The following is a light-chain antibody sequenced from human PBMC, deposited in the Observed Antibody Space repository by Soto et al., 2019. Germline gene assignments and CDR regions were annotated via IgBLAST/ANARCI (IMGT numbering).Light chain of an antibody. J-gene: IGLJ1*01. Sequence: SVLAQAASVSGSPGQSITISCTGTSSDVGGYNYVSWYQQHPGKAPKLIIYEVSNRPTGVSNRFSGSKSGHTASLTISGLQSEDEPDYFCTPYTISSTRDVFGTGTNVTVL. V-gene: IGLV2-14*01. CDR2: EVS. CDR3: TPYTISSTRDV. CDR1: SSDVGGYNY.